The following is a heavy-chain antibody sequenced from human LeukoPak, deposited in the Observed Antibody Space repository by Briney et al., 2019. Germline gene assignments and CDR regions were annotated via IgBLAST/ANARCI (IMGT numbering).Heavy chain of an antibody. Sequence: SETLSLTCTVSGGSISSSSYYWGWIRQPPGKGLEWIGSIYYSGSTYYNPSLKSRVTISVDTSKNQFSLKLSSVTAADTAVYYCARDGASGGSWDLYYFDYWGRGTLVTVSS. V-gene: IGHV4-39*07. CDR2: IYYSGST. J-gene: IGHJ4*02. D-gene: IGHD2-15*01. CDR3: ARDGASGGSWDLYYFDY. CDR1: GGSISSSSYY.